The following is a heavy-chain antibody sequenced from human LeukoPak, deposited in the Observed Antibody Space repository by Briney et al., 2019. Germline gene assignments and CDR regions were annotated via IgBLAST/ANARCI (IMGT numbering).Heavy chain of an antibody. Sequence: GGSLRLSCAASGFTFSSYWMHWVRQAPGKGLVWVARIDNDGSDTNYADSVKGRFTISRDNAKNTLFLQMKSLRADDTAVYYCARDGILGSHDYWGQGTLVTVSS. CDR2: IDNDGSDT. V-gene: IGHV3-74*01. J-gene: IGHJ4*02. CDR1: GFTFSSYW. D-gene: IGHD3-3*02. CDR3: ARDGILGSHDY.